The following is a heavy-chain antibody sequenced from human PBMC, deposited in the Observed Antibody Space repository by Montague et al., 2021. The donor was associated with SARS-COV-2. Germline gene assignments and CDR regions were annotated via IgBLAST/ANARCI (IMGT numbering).Heavy chain of an antibody. CDR3: ARVLMIGSYYLGLDY. J-gene: IGHJ4*02. D-gene: IGHD1-26*01. Sequence: SETLSLTCAVYGGSISNKYWTWIRQPPGKRLERLGEINHTGNTNYKPSLKRRVTISVDTSKNQFSLKVSSVTAADTTVYYCARVLMIGSYYLGLDYWGQGTLVTV. V-gene: IGHV4-34*01. CDR2: INHTGNT. CDR1: GGSISNKY.